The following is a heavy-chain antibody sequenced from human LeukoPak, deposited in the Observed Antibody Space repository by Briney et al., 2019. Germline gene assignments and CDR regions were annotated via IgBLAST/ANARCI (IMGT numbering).Heavy chain of an antibody. CDR1: GGSLGSYY. CDR2: IYTSGST. J-gene: IGHJ4*02. V-gene: IGHV4-4*07. D-gene: IGHD6-19*01. CDR3: ARYDVKGGRYDYFDY. Sequence: SETLSLTCTVSGGSLGSYYWGWIRQPAGKGLEWIGRIYTSGSTTYNPSLRSRVTISVDISKNHFSLKLTSVTAADTAVYYCARYDVKGGRYDYFDYWGQGTLVTVSS.